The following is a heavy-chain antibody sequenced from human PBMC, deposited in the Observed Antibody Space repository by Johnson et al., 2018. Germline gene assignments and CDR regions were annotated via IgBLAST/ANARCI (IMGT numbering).Heavy chain of an antibody. CDR2: TSYDGCNK. CDR1: GFTFSNYA. CDR3: ARVVSRVKRKAKYDAFDI. J-gene: IGHJ3*02. V-gene: IGHV3-30*04. Sequence: QVQLVESGGGVVQPGRSLRLSCAASGFTFSNYAIHWVRQAPGKGLEWVALTSYDGCNKHYTDSVKGRFTIPRGKSKNTLYLQMNSLRAEDTAVDYCARVVSRVKRKAKYDAFDIWGQGTMVTVSS. D-gene: IGHD3-10*01.